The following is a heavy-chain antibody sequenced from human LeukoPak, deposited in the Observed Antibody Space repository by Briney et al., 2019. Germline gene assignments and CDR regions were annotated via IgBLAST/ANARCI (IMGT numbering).Heavy chain of an antibody. J-gene: IGHJ4*02. D-gene: IGHD1-26*01. CDR2: INPSGGST. CDR3: ARDRAVSGSQNY. Sequence: ASVKVSCKASGYTFTSYYMHWVRQAPGQGLEWMGIINPSGGSTSYAQKFQGRVTMTTDTSTTTAYMELRSLTSDDTAVYYCARDRAVSGSQNYWGQGTLVTVSS. CDR1: GYTFTSYY. V-gene: IGHV1-46*01.